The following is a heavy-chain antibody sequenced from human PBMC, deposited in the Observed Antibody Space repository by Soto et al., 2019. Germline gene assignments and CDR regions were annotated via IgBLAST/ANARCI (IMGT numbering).Heavy chain of an antibody. V-gene: IGHV1-2*02. D-gene: IGHD2-21*02. Sequence: ASVKVSCKASGYRFTGYWLHLVRQAPGQGLQWMGWINPKSGARDYAQKFQGRVTMTREISTNTAYLELSGLRSDDTAAATAVYYCAKSNYGGDDYFQYGLDVWGQGTTVTVSS. CDR1: GYRFTGYW. CDR3: VYYCAKSNYGGDDYFQYGLDV. CDR2: INPKSGAR. J-gene: IGHJ6*02.